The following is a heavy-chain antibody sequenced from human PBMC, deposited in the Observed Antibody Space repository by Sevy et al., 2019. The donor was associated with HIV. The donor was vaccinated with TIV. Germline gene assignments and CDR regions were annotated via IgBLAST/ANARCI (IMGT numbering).Heavy chain of an antibody. D-gene: IGHD1-7*01. CDR3: ARDGITGTPKDAWGI. J-gene: IGHJ3*02. CDR2: IKQDGSEK. V-gene: IGHV3-7*03. CDR1: GFTFSSYW. Sequence: GGSLRLSCAASGFTFSSYWMSWVRQAPGKGLEWVANIKQDGSEKYYVDSVKGRFTISRDNAKNSLYLQMNSLRAEDTGVYYCARDGITGTPKDAWGIWGQGTMVTVSS.